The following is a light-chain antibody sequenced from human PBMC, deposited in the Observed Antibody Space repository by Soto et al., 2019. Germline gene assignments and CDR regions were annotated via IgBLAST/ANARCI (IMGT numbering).Light chain of an antibody. V-gene: IGLV2-14*01. CDR1: SSDIGGYNS. Sequence: QSALTQPASVSGSPGQSITISCTGASSDIGGYNSVSWYQQHPGKAPQLMIYDVSYRPSGISSRFSGSKSGNTASLTISGLQAEDEADYYCSSYTSSSTRVFGGGTQLTVL. J-gene: IGLJ2*01. CDR3: SSYTSSSTRV. CDR2: DVS.